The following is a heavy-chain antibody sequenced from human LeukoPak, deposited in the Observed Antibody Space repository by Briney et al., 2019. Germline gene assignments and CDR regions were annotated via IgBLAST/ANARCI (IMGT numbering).Heavy chain of an antibody. D-gene: IGHD3-16*02. CDR3: AKVARIMITFGGVIASYYFDY. Sequence: PGGSLRLSCAASGFTFSSYAMSWVRQAPGKGLEWVSAISGSGGSTYYADSVKGRFTISRDNSKNTLYLQMNSLGAEDTAVYYCAKVARIMITFGGVIASYYFDYWGQGTLVTVSS. J-gene: IGHJ4*02. CDR2: ISGSGGST. CDR1: GFTFSSYA. V-gene: IGHV3-23*01.